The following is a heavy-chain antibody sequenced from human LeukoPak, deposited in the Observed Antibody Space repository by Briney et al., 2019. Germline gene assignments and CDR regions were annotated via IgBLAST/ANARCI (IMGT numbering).Heavy chain of an antibody. D-gene: IGHD2-15*01. Sequence: SETLSLTCTVSGGSISSGNYYWSWIRQPPGKGLEWIGYIYYSGSTNYNPSLKSRVTISVDTSKNQFSLKLSSVTAADTAVYYCARALRDCSGGSCYGDWGQGTLVTVSS. CDR1: GGSISSGNYY. V-gene: IGHV4-61*01. J-gene: IGHJ4*02. CDR2: IYYSGST. CDR3: ARALRDCSGGSCYGD.